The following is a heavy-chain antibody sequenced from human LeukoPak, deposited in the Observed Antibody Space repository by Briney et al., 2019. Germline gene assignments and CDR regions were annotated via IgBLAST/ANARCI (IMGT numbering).Heavy chain of an antibody. J-gene: IGHJ6*02. Sequence: PGGSLRLSCAASGFTFNNYWMHWVRQAPGTGLVWVSRITSDGSSTSYADSVKGRFTISRDNAKNTLYLQMNSLRAEDTAVYYCAKDRYCSGGSCYYYYYGMDVWGQGTTVTVSS. CDR2: ITSDGSST. CDR1: GFTFNNYW. V-gene: IGHV3-74*01. D-gene: IGHD2-15*01. CDR3: AKDRYCSGGSCYYYYYGMDV.